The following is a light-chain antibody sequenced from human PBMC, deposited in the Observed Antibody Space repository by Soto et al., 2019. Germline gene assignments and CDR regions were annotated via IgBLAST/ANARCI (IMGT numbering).Light chain of an antibody. CDR2: GAS. CDR1: QSVSSSY. Sequence: EIVLTQSPGTLSLSPGERATLSCRASQSVSSSYLAWYQQKPGQAPRLLIYGASSRATGIPDRFSGSGSGTDFTLTISRLEPEDFEVYDCQLPMTFGQGTKV. CDR3: QLPMT. V-gene: IGKV3-20*01. J-gene: IGKJ1*01.